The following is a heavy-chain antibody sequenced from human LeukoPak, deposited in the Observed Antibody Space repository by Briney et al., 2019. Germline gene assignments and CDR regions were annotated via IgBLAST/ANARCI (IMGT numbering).Heavy chain of an antibody. CDR3: ARLERIYGDYYYFDY. CDR1: GFTFSSYE. V-gene: IGHV3-48*03. CDR2: ISRSGSTI. Sequence: GGSLRLSCAASGFTFSSYEMNWVRQAPGKGLERVSYISRSGSTIYYADSVKGRFTISRDNAKNSLYLQMNSLRAEDTAIYYCARLERIYGDYYYFDYWGQGTLVTVSS. D-gene: IGHD4-17*01. J-gene: IGHJ4*02.